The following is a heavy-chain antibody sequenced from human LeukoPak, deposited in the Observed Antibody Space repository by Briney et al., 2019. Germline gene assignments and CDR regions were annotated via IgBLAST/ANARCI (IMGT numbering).Heavy chain of an antibody. Sequence: SETLSLTCTVSGGSITSHYWTWIRQPPGKGLEWLGYIHYSEGTNYNPSLQSRVTMSVDMSKNQFSLKLSSVTASDTAAYYCTTTSGTSPIDSWGQGTLVTVSS. CDR1: GGSITSHY. J-gene: IGHJ4*02. CDR2: IHYSEGT. CDR3: TTTSGTSPIDS. V-gene: IGHV4-59*11.